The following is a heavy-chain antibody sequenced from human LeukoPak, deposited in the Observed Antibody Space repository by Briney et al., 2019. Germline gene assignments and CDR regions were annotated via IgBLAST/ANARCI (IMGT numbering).Heavy chain of an antibody. CDR3: ARRMITMVRGVIRAPIDY. V-gene: IGHV1-2*02. Sequence: ASVKVSCEASGYTFTGYYMHWVRQAPGQGLEWMGWINPNSGGTNYAQKFQGRVTMTRDTSISTAYMELSRLRSDDTAVYYCARRMITMVRGVIRAPIDYWGQGTLVTVSS. CDR2: INPNSGGT. D-gene: IGHD3-10*01. CDR1: GYTFTGYY. J-gene: IGHJ4*02.